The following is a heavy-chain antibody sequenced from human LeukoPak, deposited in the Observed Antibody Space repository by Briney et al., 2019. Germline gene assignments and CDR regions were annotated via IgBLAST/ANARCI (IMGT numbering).Heavy chain of an antibody. CDR2: ISSSSSYT. Sequence: GGSLRLSCAASGFAFSDYYMSWIRQAPGKGLEWVSYISSSSSYTNYADSVKGRFTISRDNAKNSLYLQMNSLRAEDTAVYYCARLAAGTRGDYFDYWGQGILVTVSS. CDR1: GFAFSDYY. D-gene: IGHD6-13*01. V-gene: IGHV3-11*06. J-gene: IGHJ4*02. CDR3: ARLAAGTRGDYFDY.